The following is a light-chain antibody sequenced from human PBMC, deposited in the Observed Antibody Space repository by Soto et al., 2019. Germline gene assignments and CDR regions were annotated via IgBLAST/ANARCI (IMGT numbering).Light chain of an antibody. CDR1: QSVRSN. Sequence: EIVMTQSPATLSVSPGERATLSCRASQSVRSNYLSWYQQKPGQAPRLLIYGASTRATGFPARFSGSGSGTECTLTISSLQSEDFAVYYCQQYSSWPLTFGGGTKVEIK. V-gene: IGKV3-15*01. J-gene: IGKJ4*01. CDR2: GAS. CDR3: QQYSSWPLT.